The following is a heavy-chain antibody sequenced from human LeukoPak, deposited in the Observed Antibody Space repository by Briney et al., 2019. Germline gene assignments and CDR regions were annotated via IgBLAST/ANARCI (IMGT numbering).Heavy chain of an antibody. CDR1: GLTVSSYS. CDR2: ISSSSSTI. V-gene: IGHV3-48*02. D-gene: IGHD1-26*01. CDR3: ARDPGYSRPSSYGYFDH. J-gene: IGHJ4*02. Sequence: PGGSLRLSCAASGLTVSSYSMNWVRQAPGKGLEWVSYISSSSSTIYYADSVRGRFTVSRDNAKNSLYLQTNSLRDEDTAVYYCARDPGYSRPSSYGYFDHWGQGTLATVSS.